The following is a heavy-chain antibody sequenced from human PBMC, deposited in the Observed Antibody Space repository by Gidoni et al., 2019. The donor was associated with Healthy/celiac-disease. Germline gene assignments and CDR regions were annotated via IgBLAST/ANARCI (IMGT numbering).Heavy chain of an antibody. CDR2: IRNSGGST. J-gene: IGHJ4*02. V-gene: IGHV3-23*01. Sequence: EVQLLESGGGLVQPGGSLRLSCAASGFTFSSYAMSWVRQAPGKGLGGVSDIRNSGGSTYYADAGKGRFTISRDNSKNTLFLQMNSLRAEDTAVYYCAIRRIEAGHFDYWGQGTLVTVSS. D-gene: IGHD6-13*01. CDR3: AIRRIEAGHFDY. CDR1: GFTFSSYA.